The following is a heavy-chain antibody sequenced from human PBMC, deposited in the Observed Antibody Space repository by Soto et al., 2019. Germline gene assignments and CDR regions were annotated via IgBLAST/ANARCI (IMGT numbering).Heavy chain of an antibody. Sequence: PSETLSLTCTVSGGSISSSSYYWGWIRQPPGKGLEWIGSIYYSGSTHYNPSLKSRVTMSVDTSKNQFALKLSSVTAADTAVYFCVREDDGGDRDYYGLDVWGQGTMVTSP. D-gene: IGHD2-21*02. J-gene: IGHJ6*02. CDR3: VREDDGGDRDYYGLDV. CDR1: GGSISSSSYY. CDR2: IYYSGST. V-gene: IGHV4-39*06.